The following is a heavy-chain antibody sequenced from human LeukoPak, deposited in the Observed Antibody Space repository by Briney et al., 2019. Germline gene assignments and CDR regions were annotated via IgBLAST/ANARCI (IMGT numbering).Heavy chain of an antibody. Sequence: AGGSLRLSCAASGFTFSNYAMSWVRQAPGKGLEWVSVISGSDATTYYADSVRGRFTISRDNSKNTLYLQMNSLRAEDTAVYYCARDFQGGYSYGDAFDIWGQGTMVTVSS. D-gene: IGHD5-18*01. CDR3: ARDFQGGYSYGDAFDI. CDR2: ISGSDATT. V-gene: IGHV3-23*01. J-gene: IGHJ3*02. CDR1: GFTFSNYA.